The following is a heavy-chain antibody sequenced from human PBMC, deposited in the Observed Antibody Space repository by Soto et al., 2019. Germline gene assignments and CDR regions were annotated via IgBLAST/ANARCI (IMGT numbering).Heavy chain of an antibody. CDR2: ISWNSGSI. D-gene: IGHD2-15*01. CDR1: GFTFDDYA. CDR3: AKDVKYCSGGSCYSDGGFDY. V-gene: IGHV3-9*01. Sequence: GGSLRLSCAASGFTFDDYAMHWVRQAPGKGLEWVSGISWNSGSIGYADSVKGRFTISRDNAKNSLYLQMNSLRAEDTALYYCAKDVKYCSGGSCYSDGGFDYWGQGTLVTVSS. J-gene: IGHJ4*02.